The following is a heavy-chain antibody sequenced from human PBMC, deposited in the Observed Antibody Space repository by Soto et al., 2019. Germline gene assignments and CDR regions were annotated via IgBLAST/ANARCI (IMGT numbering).Heavy chain of an antibody. Sequence: VASVKVSCKASGGTFSSYAISWVRQAPGQGLEWMGGIIPIFGTANYAQKFQGRVTITADESTSTAYMELSSLRSEDTAVYYCAKGYPADHGHSYGSAQAGYYYGMDAWGQGTPVTVSS. J-gene: IGHJ6*02. D-gene: IGHD5-18*01. CDR3: AKGYPADHGHSYGSAQAGYYYGMDA. V-gene: IGHV1-69*13. CDR1: GGTFSSYA. CDR2: IIPIFGTA.